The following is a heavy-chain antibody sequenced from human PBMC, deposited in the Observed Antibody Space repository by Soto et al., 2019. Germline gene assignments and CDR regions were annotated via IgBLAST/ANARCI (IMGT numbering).Heavy chain of an antibody. V-gene: IGHV4-4*07. Sequence: QVQLQESGPGLVKPSETLSLTCTVSGGSISSYYWSWIRQPAGKGLEWIGRIYTSGSTNYNPSLKSRVTMSVDTSKNQFSLKLSSVTAADTAVYYCARALCSGGSCYPNNLFDPWGQGTLVTVSS. J-gene: IGHJ5*02. CDR3: ARALCSGGSCYPNNLFDP. CDR2: IYTSGST. D-gene: IGHD2-15*01. CDR1: GGSISSYY.